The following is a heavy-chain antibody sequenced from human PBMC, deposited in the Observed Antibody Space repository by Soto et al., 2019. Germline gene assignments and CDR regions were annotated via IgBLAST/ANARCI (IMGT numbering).Heavy chain of an antibody. D-gene: IGHD3-22*01. J-gene: IGHJ3*02. CDR1: RFTFSNYW. CDR2: INSDGTGT. CDR3: AVDSSGYSYDAFDI. Sequence: EVQLVESGGGLVQPGGSLRRSCAASRFTFSNYWMHWVSQDTGKGLVWVSRINSDGTGTSYADSVKGRITSSRDNAKNTLYLQMNSLRSEDTAGYYCAVDSSGYSYDAFDIWGQWRMVTVSS. V-gene: IGHV3-74*01.